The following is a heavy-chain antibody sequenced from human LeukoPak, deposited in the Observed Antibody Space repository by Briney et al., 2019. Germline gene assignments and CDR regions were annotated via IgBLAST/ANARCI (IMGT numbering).Heavy chain of an antibody. J-gene: IGHJ4*02. CDR1: GGSISSYY. CDR3: ARDVGGWYDY. CDR2: IYYSGST. D-gene: IGHD6-19*01. V-gene: IGHV4-59*01. Sequence: SETLSLTCTVSGGSISSYYWSWIRQPPGKGLEWIGYIYYSGSTNYNPSLKSRVTISVDTSKNQFSLKLGSVTVADTAVYYSARDVGGWYDYWGQGTLATVSS.